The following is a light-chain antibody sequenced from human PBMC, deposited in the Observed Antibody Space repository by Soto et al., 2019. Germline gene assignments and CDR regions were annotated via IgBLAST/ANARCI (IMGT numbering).Light chain of an antibody. Sequence: QSVLTQPPSVSGAPGQRVTISCTGSSSNIGAGFDVHWYHQIAGTAPKLLIYDNTNRPSGVPDRFSASKSGSSASLAITGLQAEDEAIYYCQSYDSSLSGPRIFGGGTKLTVL. CDR2: DNT. V-gene: IGLV1-40*01. CDR1: SSNIGAGFD. CDR3: QSYDSSLSGPRI. J-gene: IGLJ2*01.